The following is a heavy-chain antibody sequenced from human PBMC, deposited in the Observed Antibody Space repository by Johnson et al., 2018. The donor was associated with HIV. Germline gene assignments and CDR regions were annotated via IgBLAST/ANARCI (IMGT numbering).Heavy chain of an antibody. J-gene: IGHJ3*02. Sequence: VQLVESGGGVVRPGGSLRLSCAASGFTFDDYDMNWVRQAPGKGLEWVSSINWNGGSTGYADSVKGRFTISRDNAKNSLYLQMISLRAEDTALYYCARVLIVVVVAAEIDAFDIWGQGTMVTVSS. V-gene: IGHV3-20*04. CDR3: ARVLIVVVVAAEIDAFDI. CDR1: GFTFDDYD. D-gene: IGHD2-15*01. CDR2: INWNGGST.